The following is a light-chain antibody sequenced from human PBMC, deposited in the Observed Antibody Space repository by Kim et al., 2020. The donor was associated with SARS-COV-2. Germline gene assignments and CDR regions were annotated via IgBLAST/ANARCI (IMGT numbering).Light chain of an antibody. CDR1: NNNVGNQG. Sequence: QAGLTQPPSVSKGLRQTATLTCTGNNNNVGNQGAAWLQQHQGHPLKLLSYRNNNRPSGISERFSASRSGDTASLTITGLQPEDETDYYCSAWDSSLNAWVFGGGTKLTVL. CDR3: SAWDSSLNAWV. CDR2: RNN. V-gene: IGLV10-54*04. J-gene: IGLJ3*02.